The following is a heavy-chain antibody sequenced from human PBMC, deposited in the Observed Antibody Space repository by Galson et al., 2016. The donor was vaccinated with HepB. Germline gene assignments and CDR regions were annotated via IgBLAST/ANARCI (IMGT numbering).Heavy chain of an antibody. D-gene: IGHD3-10*01. V-gene: IGHV3-23*01. CDR2: ISGGGIST. Sequence: SLRLSCAASGFTFNNYGMSWVRQAPGKGLEWVSGISGGGISTSFADSVKGRFTISRDTPRNTLYLQMNSLRADYTAVYFCAKVRSSTERGVYGAFFFDSWGQGALVTVSS. CDR1: GFTFNNYG. J-gene: IGHJ4*02. CDR3: AKVRSSTERGVYGAFFFDS.